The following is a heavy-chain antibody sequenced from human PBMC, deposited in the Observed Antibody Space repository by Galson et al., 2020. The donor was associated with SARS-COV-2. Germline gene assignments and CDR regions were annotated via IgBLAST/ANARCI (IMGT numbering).Heavy chain of an antibody. D-gene: IGHD2-2*02. CDR3: ARGHQHIVIGPAAIPVFYYYFMDV. J-gene: IGHJ6*03. CDR2: VNHIGST. Sequence: SETLSLTCAVSGGSITTSNWWTWVRRPPGKGLEWIGEVNHIGSTNYNPSLRSRVSMSLDESKSQFSLRLSSVTAADTATYYCARGHQHIVIGPAAIPVFYYYFMDVWGKGTTVTVSS. V-gene: IGHV4-4*02. CDR1: GGSITTSNW.